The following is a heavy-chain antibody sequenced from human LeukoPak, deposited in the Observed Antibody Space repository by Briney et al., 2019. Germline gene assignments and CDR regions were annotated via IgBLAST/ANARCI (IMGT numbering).Heavy chain of an antibody. V-gene: IGHV3-30*18. CDR1: GFTFSTYA. D-gene: IGHD4-11*01. Sequence: GGSVRLSCAASGFTFSTYAMHWVRQAPGKGLEWVAVISYDGSNKYYADSVKGRFTISRDNSKNTLYLQVDSLRGEDTAVYYCANGPVSGSRTQTPTYWGQGTLVTFST. J-gene: IGHJ4*02. CDR3: ANGPVSGSRTQTPTY. CDR2: ISYDGSNK.